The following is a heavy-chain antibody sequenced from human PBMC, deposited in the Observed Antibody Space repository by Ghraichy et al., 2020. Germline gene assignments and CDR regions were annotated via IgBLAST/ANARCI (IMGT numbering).Heavy chain of an antibody. D-gene: IGHD3/OR15-3a*01. V-gene: IGHV4-59*01. CDR1: SDSISSYY. CDR2: IYYSGGT. Sequence: SETLSLTCNVSSDSISSYYWNWIRQPPGKGLEWIGSIYYSGGTDYNPSLKSRVTISVDKSKTQFSLRLTSVSAADTGVYYCAREPFMIFPEAFGACDLWGQRTLGAVSS. CDR3: AREPFMIFPEAFGACDL. J-gene: IGHJ3*01.